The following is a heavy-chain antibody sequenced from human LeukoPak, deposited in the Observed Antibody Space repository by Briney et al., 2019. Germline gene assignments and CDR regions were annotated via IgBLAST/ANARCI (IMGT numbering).Heavy chain of an antibody. CDR3: ARDPTYYDFWDMDV. CDR2: IYTSGST. D-gene: IGHD3-3*01. J-gene: IGHJ6*03. V-gene: IGHV4-4*07. CDR1: GGSINSCY. Sequence: SETLSLTCTVSGGSINSCYWSWIRQPAGKGLEWIGRIYTSGSTNYNPSLKSRVTMSVDTSKNQFSLKLSSVTAADTAVYYCARDPTYYDFWDMDVWGKGTTVTVSS.